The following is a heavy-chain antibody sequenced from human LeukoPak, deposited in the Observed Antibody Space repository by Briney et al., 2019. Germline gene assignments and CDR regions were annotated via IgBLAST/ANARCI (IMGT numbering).Heavy chain of an antibody. J-gene: IGHJ4*02. CDR3: ARAPAADGRFDY. D-gene: IGHD6-13*01. V-gene: IGHV4-59*01. Sequence: SETLSLTCTVSGGSISSYYWSWIRQPPGKGLEWIGYIYYSGSTNYNPSLKSRVTISVDTSKNQFSLKLSSVTAADTAVYYCARAPAADGRFDYWGQGTLVTVSS. CDR2: IYYSGST. CDR1: GGSISSYY.